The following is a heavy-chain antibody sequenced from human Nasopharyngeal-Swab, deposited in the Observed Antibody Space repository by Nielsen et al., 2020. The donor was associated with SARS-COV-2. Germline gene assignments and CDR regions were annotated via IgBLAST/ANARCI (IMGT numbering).Heavy chain of an antibody. J-gene: IGHJ6*02. Sequence: GESLKISCAASGFTVSSNYMSWVRQAPGKGLEWVSVIYSGGSTYYADSVKGRFTISRDNSKNTLYLQMNGLRAEDTAVYYCAREMGIAAPWGDYYGMDVWGQGTTVTVSS. V-gene: IGHV3-66*01. CDR2: IYSGGST. D-gene: IGHD6-13*01. CDR1: GFTVSSNY. CDR3: AREMGIAAPWGDYYGMDV.